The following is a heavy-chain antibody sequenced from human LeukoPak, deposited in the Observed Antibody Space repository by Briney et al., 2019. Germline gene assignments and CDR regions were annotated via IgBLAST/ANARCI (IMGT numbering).Heavy chain of an antibody. D-gene: IGHD4-17*01. CDR3: ARSDYGDYEGQYYFDY. CDR1: GGSISSSSYY. J-gene: IGHJ4*02. CDR2: IYYSGST. Sequence: PSETLSLTCTVSGGSISSSSYYWGWIRQPPGKGLEWIGSIYYSGSTYYNPSLKSRVTISVDISKNQFSLKLSSVTAADTAVYYCARSDYGDYEGQYYFDYWGQGTLVTVSS. V-gene: IGHV4-39*01.